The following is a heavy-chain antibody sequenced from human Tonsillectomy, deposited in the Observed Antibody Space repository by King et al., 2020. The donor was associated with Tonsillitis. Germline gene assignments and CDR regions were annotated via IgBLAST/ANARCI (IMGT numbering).Heavy chain of an antibody. D-gene: IGHD1-26*01. CDR3: ARYVSGSFDY. V-gene: IGHV4-39*01. CDR1: GGSISSSDHY. CDR2: LYYSGSI. J-gene: IGHJ4*02. Sequence: QLQESGPGVVKPSETLSLTFTVSGGSISSSDHYWAWLRQPPGKGRELIGYLYYSGSIFYNPSLKSRITISGGTSENRFSLRLSSVTAADTAVYFCARYVSGSFDYWGQGALVTVSS.